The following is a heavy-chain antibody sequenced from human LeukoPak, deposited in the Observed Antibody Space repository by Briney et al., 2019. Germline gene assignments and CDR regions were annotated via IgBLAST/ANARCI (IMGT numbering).Heavy chain of an antibody. Sequence: ASVEVSCKASGYTFTGYYMHWVRQAPGQGLEWMGWINPNSGGTNYAQKFQGRVTMTRDTSISTAYMALSRLRSDDTAVYYCARELAVAGGPNFDYWGQGTLVTVSS. V-gene: IGHV1-2*02. CDR2: INPNSGGT. D-gene: IGHD6-19*01. CDR1: GYTFTGYY. J-gene: IGHJ4*02. CDR3: ARELAVAGGPNFDY.